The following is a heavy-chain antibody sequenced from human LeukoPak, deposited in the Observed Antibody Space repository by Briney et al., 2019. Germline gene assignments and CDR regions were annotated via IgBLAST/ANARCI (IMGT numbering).Heavy chain of an antibody. CDR3: ARGRTLRFLEWLSAYYFDY. D-gene: IGHD3-3*01. J-gene: IGHJ4*02. Sequence: SETLSLTCTVSGGSISSSSYYWGWIRQPPGKGLEWIGSIYYSGSTYYNPSLKSRVTISVDTSKNQFSLKLSSVTAADTAVYYCARGRTLRFLEWLSAYYFDYWGQGTLVTVSS. CDR1: GGSISSSSYY. V-gene: IGHV4-39*01. CDR2: IYYSGST.